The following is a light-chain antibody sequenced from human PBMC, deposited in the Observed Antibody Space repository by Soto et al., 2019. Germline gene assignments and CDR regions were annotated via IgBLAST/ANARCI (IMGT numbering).Light chain of an antibody. V-gene: IGKV2-24*01. J-gene: IGKJ1*01. CDR2: KIS. CDR3: MQLTHFPCT. CDR1: HSLVHSNGDTN. Sequence: DVVMTQTPLPSPVTLGQPASISCRSSHSLVHSNGDTNLTWYQQRPDQPPRLLIYKISKRFSRVPDRFSGSGDETYFTLKISRVEAEDVGVYYCMQLTHFPCTFGQWTRVEIQ.